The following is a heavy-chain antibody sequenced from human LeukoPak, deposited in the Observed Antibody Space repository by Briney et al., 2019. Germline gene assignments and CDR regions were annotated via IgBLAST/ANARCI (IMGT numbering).Heavy chain of an antibody. J-gene: IGHJ6*03. V-gene: IGHV3-23*01. Sequence: PGGSLRLSCAASGFTFSSYAMSWVRQAPGKGLEWVSAISGSGGSTYYADSVEGRFTISRDNSKNTLYLQMNSLRAEDTAVYYCAKGLLAAAATYYYYMDVWGKGTTVTISS. CDR2: ISGSGGST. CDR1: GFTFSSYA. CDR3: AKGLLAAAATYYYYMDV. D-gene: IGHD6-13*01.